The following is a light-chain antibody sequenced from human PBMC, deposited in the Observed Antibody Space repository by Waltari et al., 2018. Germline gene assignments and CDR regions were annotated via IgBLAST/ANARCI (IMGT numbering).Light chain of an antibody. V-gene: IGKV3-20*01. CDR1: QSVRSSY. Sequence: EIVLTQSPGTLSLSPAERATLSCRASQSVRSSYLAWYQQKPGQAPRLLIYGASSRATGIPDRFSGSGSGTDFTLTISRLEPEDFAVYYCQQYGSSPTWTFGQGTKVEIK. J-gene: IGKJ1*01. CDR2: GAS. CDR3: QQYGSSPTWT.